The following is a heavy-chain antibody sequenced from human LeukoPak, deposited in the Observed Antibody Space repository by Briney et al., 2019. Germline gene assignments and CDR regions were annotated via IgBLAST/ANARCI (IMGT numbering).Heavy chain of an antibody. CDR1: GFSFTMYG. Sequence: PGGSLRLSCAASGFSFTMYGIHWVRQAPGKGLEWVAVISTDGNNEYYANSVKGRFTISRDNSKNTAYLQMTSLRTEDTAVYYCAKDQIGWAPGYVSGPLDQWGQGTLVTVSS. CDR3: AKDQIGWAPGYVSGPLDQ. CDR2: ISTDGNNE. D-gene: IGHD6-19*01. V-gene: IGHV3-30*18. J-gene: IGHJ4*02.